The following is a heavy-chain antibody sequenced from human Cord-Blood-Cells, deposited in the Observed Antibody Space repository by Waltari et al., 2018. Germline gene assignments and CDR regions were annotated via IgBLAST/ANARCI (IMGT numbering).Heavy chain of an antibody. CDR2: INHSGST. CDR3: ARGPDY. J-gene: IGHJ4*02. V-gene: IGHV4-34*01. CDR1: GGSCSGYY. Sequence: QVQLQQRGPGLSKPSETLTRTCAVNGGSCSGYYWSWIRQPPGTGLSWIGEINHSGSTNYNPSLKSRVTISVDTSKNQFSLKLSSVTAADTAVYYCARGPDYWGQGTLVTVSS.